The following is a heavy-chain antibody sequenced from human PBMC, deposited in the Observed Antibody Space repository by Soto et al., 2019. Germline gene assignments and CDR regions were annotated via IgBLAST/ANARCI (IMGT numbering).Heavy chain of an antibody. Sequence: SETLSLTCSVFGGSVSSGSYYWSWIRQPPGKGLEWIGYMHYSGSTNYSPSLKSRVTISVDTSKNQFSLKLSSVTAADTAVYYCARHSATYYDFDYWGQGTLVTAPQ. CDR1: GGSVSSGSYY. CDR3: ARHSATYYDFDY. D-gene: IGHD1-26*01. V-gene: IGHV4-61*01. CDR2: MHYSGST. J-gene: IGHJ4*02.